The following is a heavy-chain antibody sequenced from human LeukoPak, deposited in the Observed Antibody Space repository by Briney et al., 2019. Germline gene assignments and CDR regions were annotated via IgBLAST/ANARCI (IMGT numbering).Heavy chain of an antibody. CDR2: ISGSGGST. D-gene: IGHD5-18*01. J-gene: IGHJ4*02. Sequence: GGSLRLSCSASGFTFSSSAMRWVRQAPGKGLEWVSAISGSGGSTYYAGSVKGRFTISRDNSKNTLYLQMNSLRAEDTAVYYCAKFHTAMVQGLFDYWGQGTLVTVSS. CDR1: GFTFSSSA. CDR3: AKFHTAMVQGLFDY. V-gene: IGHV3-23*01.